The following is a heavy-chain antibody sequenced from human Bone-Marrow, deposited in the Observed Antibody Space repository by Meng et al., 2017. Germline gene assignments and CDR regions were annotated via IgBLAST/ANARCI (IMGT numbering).Heavy chain of an antibody. J-gene: IGHJ6*02. CDR3: ARDRGYSYGPPYYYYGMDV. CDR1: GGSISSYY. V-gene: IGHV4-59*01. D-gene: IGHD5-18*01. Sequence: GSLRLSCTVSGGSISSYYWSWIRQPPGKGLEWIGYIYYSGSTNYNPSLKSRVTISVDTSKNQFSLKLSSVTAADTAVYYCARDRGYSYGPPYYYYGMDVWGQGTTVTSSS. CDR2: IYYSGST.